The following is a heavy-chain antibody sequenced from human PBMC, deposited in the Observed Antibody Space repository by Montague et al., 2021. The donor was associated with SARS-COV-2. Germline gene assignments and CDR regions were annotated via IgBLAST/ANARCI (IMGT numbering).Heavy chain of an antibody. V-gene: IGHV4-39*01. Sequence: SETLSLTCTGDLDCGSSGTQAQIGSAHVSTTVLVSIGMTYYAGSTYYNPSFKSRVTISVDTSKTQFSLKLSSVTAADTAVYSCARRVHPAFGSGAIDYWGQGTLVTVSS. CDR1: LDCGSSGTQA. D-gene: IGHD6-19*01. CDR3: ARRVHPAFGSGAIDY. J-gene: IGHJ4*02. CDR2: TYYAGST.